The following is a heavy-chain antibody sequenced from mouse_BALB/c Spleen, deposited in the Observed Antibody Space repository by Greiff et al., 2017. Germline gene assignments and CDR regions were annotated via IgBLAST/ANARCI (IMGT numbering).Heavy chain of an antibody. CDR2: IYPSDSYT. V-gene: IGHV1-69*02. J-gene: IGHJ4*01. Sequence: VQLQQPGAELVRPGASVKLSCKASGYTFTSYWINWVKQRPGQGLEWIGNIYPSDSYTNYNQKFKDKATLTVDKSSSTAYMQLSSPTSEDSAVYYGTRFYYYGSSSYYYAMDYWGQGTSVTVSS. CDR3: TRFYYYGSSSYYYAMDY. CDR1: GYTFTSYW. D-gene: IGHD1-1*01.